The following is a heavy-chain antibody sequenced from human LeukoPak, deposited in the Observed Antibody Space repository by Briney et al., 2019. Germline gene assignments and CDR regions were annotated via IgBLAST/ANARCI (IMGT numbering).Heavy chain of an antibody. V-gene: IGHV3-30*18. J-gene: IGHJ3*02. Sequence: PGRSLRLSCAAPGFTFSSYGMHWVRQAPGKGLEWVAVISYDGSNKYYADSVKGRFTISRDNSKNTLYLQMNSLRAEDTAVYYCAKDRDGAFDIWGQGTMVTVSS. CDR2: ISYDGSNK. CDR1: GFTFSSYG. D-gene: IGHD3-10*01. CDR3: AKDRDGAFDI.